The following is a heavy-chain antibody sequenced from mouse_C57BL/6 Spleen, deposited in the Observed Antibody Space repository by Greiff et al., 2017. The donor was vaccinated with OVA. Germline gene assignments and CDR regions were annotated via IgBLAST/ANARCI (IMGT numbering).Heavy chain of an antibody. J-gene: IGHJ3*01. CDR1: GYSFTGYY. CDR3: ARGGGSRGFAY. V-gene: IGHV1-42*01. D-gene: IGHD1-1*01. Sequence: EVMLVESGPELVKPGASVKISCKASGYSFTGYYMNWVKQSPEKSLEWIGEINPSTGGTTYNQKFKAKATLTVDKSSSTAYMQLKSLTSEDSAVYYCARGGGSRGFAYWGQGTLVTVSA. CDR2: INPSTGGT.